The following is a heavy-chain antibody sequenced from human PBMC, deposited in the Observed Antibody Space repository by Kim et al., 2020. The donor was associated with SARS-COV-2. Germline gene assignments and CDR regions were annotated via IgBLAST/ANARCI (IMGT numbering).Heavy chain of an antibody. V-gene: IGHV3-30*18. CDR2: ISYDGSNK. D-gene: IGHD1-26*01. J-gene: IGHJ4*02. CDR3: AKGMSGSYFSPYFDY. Sequence: GGSLRLSCAASGFTFSSYGMHWVRQAPGKGLEWVAVISYDGSNKYYADSVKGRFTISRDNSKNTLYLQMNSLRAEDTAVYYCAKGMSGSYFSPYFDYWGQGTLVTVSS. CDR1: GFTFSSYG.